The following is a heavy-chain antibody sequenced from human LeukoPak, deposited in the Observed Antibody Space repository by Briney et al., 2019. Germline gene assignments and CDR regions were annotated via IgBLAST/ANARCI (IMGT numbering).Heavy chain of an antibody. V-gene: IGHV1-3*01. CDR3: ARVWRQVGRGREYDILTGYDY. Sequence: ASVKVSCKASGYTFTSYAMHWVRQAPGQRLEWMGWINAGNGNTKYSQKFQGRVTITRDTSASTAYMELSSLRSEDTAVYYCARVWRQVGRGREYDILTGYDYWGQGTLVTVSS. CDR1: GYTFTSYA. D-gene: IGHD3-9*01. CDR2: INAGNGNT. J-gene: IGHJ4*02.